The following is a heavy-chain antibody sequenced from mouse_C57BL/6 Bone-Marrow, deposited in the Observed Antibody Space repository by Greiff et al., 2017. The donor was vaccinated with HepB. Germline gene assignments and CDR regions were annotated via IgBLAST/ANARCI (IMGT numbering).Heavy chain of an antibody. CDR2: IYIGNGYT. CDR1: GYTFKSYG. V-gene: IGHV1-58*01. CDR3: ARRGNWDGWYFDV. J-gene: IGHJ1*03. D-gene: IGHD4-1*01. Sequence: LVRPGSSVKMSCKTSGYTFKSYGINWVKQRPGQGLEWTGHIYIGNGYTEYNEKFKGKATLTSDTSTSTAYMQLSSLTSEDSAIYFCARRGNWDGWYFDVWGTGTTVTVSS.